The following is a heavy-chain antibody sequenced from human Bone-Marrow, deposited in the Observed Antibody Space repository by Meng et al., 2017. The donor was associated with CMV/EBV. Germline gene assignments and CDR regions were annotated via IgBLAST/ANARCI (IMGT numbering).Heavy chain of an antibody. D-gene: IGHD7-27*01. Sequence: GESLKISCAASGFTFSDYTMNWVRQAPGKGLEWVSCINSSYHIFYADSVKGRFTISRDNARKALYLQMNSLGVEDTAVYYCVRGGRTGYYYGLDVWGPGPTVTVSS. CDR2: INSSYHI. J-gene: IGHJ6*02. CDR1: GFTFSDYT. CDR3: VRGGRTGYYYGLDV. V-gene: IGHV3-69-1*01.